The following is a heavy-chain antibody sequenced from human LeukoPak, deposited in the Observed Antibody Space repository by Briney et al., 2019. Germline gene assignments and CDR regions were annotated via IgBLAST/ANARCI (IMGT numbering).Heavy chain of an antibody. CDR2: INPNSGGT. D-gene: IGHD2-2*01. J-gene: IGHJ6*02. V-gene: IGHV1-2*02. CDR3: ARDQEVPAGVYYYYYGMDV. CDR1: GYTFTGYY. Sequence: ASVKVSCKASGYTFTGYYMHWVRQAPGQGLEWMGWINPNSGGTNYAQKFQGRVTMTRDTSISTAYMELSRLRSDDTAVYYCARDQEVPAGVYYYYYGMDVWGQGTTVTVSS.